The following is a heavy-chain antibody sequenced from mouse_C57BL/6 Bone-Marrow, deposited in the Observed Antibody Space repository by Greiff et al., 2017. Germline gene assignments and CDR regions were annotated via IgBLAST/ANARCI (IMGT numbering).Heavy chain of an antibody. D-gene: IGHD1-1*01. CDR3: ARGPYYGSSYAWFAY. Sequence: VQLKESGAELARPGASVKLSCKASGYTFTSYGISWVKQRTGQGLEWIGEIYPRSGNTYYNEKFKGKATLTADKSSSTAYMELRSLTSEDSAVYFCARGPYYGSSYAWFAYWGQGTLVTVSA. CDR1: GYTFTSYG. V-gene: IGHV1-81*01. J-gene: IGHJ3*01. CDR2: IYPRSGNT.